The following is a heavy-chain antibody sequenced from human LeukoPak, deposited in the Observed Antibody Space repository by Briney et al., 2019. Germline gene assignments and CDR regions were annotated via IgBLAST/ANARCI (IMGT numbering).Heavy chain of an antibody. Sequence: SVKVSCKASGGTFSSYAISWVRQAPGQGLEWMGGIIPIFGTANYAQKFQGRVTITADESSSTAYMELSSLRSEDTAVYYCARAKWELVRGVNWFDPWGQGTLVTVSS. CDR3: ARAKWELVRGVNWFDP. J-gene: IGHJ5*02. CDR1: GGTFSSYA. V-gene: IGHV1-69*01. D-gene: IGHD1-26*01. CDR2: IIPIFGTA.